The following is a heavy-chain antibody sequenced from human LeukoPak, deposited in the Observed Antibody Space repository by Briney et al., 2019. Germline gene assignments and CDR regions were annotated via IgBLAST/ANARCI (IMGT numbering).Heavy chain of an antibody. CDR2: INPNTGGT. V-gene: IGHV1-2*02. J-gene: IGHJ5*02. Sequence: ASVKVSCKASGYPFTDSHLYSIHWVRQAPGQGLQWLGWINPNTGGTNYAQKFQGRVTMTKDTSINAAYMELNKLTSDDTAVYYCGRGNKSFDPWGQGTLVTVSS. CDR3: GRGNKSFDP. CDR1: GYPFTDSHLYS.